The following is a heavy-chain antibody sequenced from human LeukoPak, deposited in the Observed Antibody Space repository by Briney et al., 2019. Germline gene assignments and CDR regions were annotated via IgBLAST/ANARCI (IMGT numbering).Heavy chain of an antibody. CDR1: GYTFTSYD. J-gene: IGHJ4*02. CDR2: MNPNSGNT. D-gene: IGHD3-3*01. CDR3: ARGVRNDFWSGYYTGPDY. Sequence: GASVKVSCKASGYTFTSYDINWVRQATGQGLEWMGWMNPNSGNTGYAQKFQGRVTITRNTSISTAYMELSSLRSEDTAVYYCARGVRNDFWSGYYTGPDYWGQGTLVTVSS. V-gene: IGHV1-8*03.